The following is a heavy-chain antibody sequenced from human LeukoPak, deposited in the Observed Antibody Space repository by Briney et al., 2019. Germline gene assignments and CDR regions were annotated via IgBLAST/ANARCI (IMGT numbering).Heavy chain of an antibody. CDR1: GFTVDSNY. D-gene: IGHD3-22*01. J-gene: IGHJ4*02. CDR3: ARGDDSGYYDYFDY. CDR2: IYTGGNT. V-gene: IGHV3-53*01. Sequence: GGSLRLSCAASGFTVDSNYLSWVRQAPGKGLEWVSTIYTGGNTYYAASVKGRFTISRDFSKNTVFLHMNSLRVEDTAMYYCARGDDSGYYDYFDYWGQGALVTVSS.